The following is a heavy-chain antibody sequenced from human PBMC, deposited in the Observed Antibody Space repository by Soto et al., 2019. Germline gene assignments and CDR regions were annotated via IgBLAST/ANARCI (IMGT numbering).Heavy chain of an antibody. J-gene: IGHJ5*02. V-gene: IGHV3-21*01. CDR3: ARDKDTVVVPQFDP. Sequence: GGSLRLSCAASGFTFSSYTMNWVRQAPGKGLEWVSSISGSSTYIYYADSVKGRFTISRDNAKNSLYLDMTSLRAEDTAMYYCARDKDTVVVPQFDPWGQGTMVTVSS. CDR2: ISGSSTYI. CDR1: GFTFSSYT. D-gene: IGHD2-2*01.